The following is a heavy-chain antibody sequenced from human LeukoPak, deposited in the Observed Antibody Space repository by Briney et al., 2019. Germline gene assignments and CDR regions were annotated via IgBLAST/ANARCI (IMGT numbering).Heavy chain of an antibody. CDR1: GYTFTGYY. J-gene: IGHJ5*02. CDR2: INPNSGGT. D-gene: IGHD2-8*01. Sequence: ASVKVSCKASGYTFTGYYMHWVRQAPGQGLEWMGWINPNSGGTNYAQKFQGRVTMTRDTSISTAYMELSRLRSGDTAVYYCARDLVYCTNGVCFTAPPLNWFDPWGQGTLVTVSS. V-gene: IGHV1-2*02. CDR3: ARDLVYCTNGVCFTAPPLNWFDP.